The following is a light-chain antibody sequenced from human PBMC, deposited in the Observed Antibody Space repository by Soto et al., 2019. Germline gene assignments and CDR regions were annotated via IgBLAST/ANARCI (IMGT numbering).Light chain of an antibody. J-gene: IGLJ1*01. Sequence: QSVLTQPASVSGSPGQSITISCTGTSSDVGGYNYVSWYQQHPGKAPKLMIYEVSNRPSGASNRFSGSKSGNTASLTISGLQAEDEAHYYCSSYTSSSTVLYVFGTGTKLTVL. V-gene: IGLV2-14*01. CDR1: SSDVGGYNY. CDR3: SSYTSSSTVLYV. CDR2: EVS.